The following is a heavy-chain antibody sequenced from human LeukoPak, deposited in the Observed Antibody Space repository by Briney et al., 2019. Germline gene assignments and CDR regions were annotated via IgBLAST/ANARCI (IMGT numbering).Heavy chain of an antibody. J-gene: IGHJ4*02. D-gene: IGHD5-18*01. CDR1: GFTFSRNA. V-gene: IGHV3-53*01. CDR2: IYSGGST. Sequence: GGSLRLSCAASGFTFSRNAMNWVRQAPGKGLEWVSVIYSGGSTYYADSVKGRFTISRDNSKNTLYLQMNSLRAEDTAVYYCARQDTAMDMYYFDYWGQGTLVTVSS. CDR3: ARQDTAMDMYYFDY.